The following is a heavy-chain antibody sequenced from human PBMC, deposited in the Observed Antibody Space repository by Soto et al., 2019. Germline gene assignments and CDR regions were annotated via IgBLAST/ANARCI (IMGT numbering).Heavy chain of an antibody. D-gene: IGHD3-3*01. CDR3: ARNNYYDFWKRFDY. CDR2: ITSSSSFI. CDR1: GFTFSTYS. Sequence: EVQLVESGGGLVEPGGSLRLSCAASGFTFSTYSMVWVRQAPGKGLEWVSSITSSSSFIYYADSVKGRFTISRDNAENSLYLQMNSLRAEDTAVYFCARNNYYDFWKRFDYWGQGTLVTVSS. V-gene: IGHV3-21*01. J-gene: IGHJ4*02.